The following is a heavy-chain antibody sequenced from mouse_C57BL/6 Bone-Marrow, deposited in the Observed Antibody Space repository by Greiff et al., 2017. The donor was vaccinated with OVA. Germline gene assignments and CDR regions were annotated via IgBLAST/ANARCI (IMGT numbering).Heavy chain of an antibody. V-gene: IGHV5-4*01. J-gene: IGHJ4*01. CDR1: GFTFSSYA. CDR2: ISDGGSYT. CDR3: ARIFITTVVGLKDY. Sequence: EVQRVESGGGLVKPGGSLKLSCAASGFTFSSYAMSWVRQTPEKRLEWVATISDGGSYTYYPDNVKGRFTISRDNAKNNLYLQMSHLKSEDTAMYYCARIFITTVVGLKDYWGQGTSVTVSS. D-gene: IGHD1-1*01.